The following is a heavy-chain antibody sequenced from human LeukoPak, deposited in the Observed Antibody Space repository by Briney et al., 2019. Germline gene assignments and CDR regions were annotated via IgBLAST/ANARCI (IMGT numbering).Heavy chain of an antibody. Sequence: GGSLRLSCAASGFTFSSYAMHWVRQAPGKGLEWVAVISYDGSNKYYADSVKGRFTISRDNSKNTLYLQMNSLRAEDTAVYYCARVWEAVAMTLSFDYWGQGTRVTVSS. CDR2: ISYDGSNK. V-gene: IGHV3-30-3*01. J-gene: IGHJ4*02. CDR3: ARVWEAVAMTLSFDY. D-gene: IGHD6-19*01. CDR1: GFTFSSYA.